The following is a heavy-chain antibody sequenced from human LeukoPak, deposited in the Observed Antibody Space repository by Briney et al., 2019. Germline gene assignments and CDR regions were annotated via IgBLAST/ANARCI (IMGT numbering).Heavy chain of an antibody. CDR1: GYSFTSYW. J-gene: IGHJ3*02. CDR2: IYPGDSDT. V-gene: IGHV5-51*01. Sequence: AESLKISCKGSGYSFTSYWIGWVRQMPGKGLEWMGIIYPGDSDTRYSPSFQGQVTISADKSISTAYLQWSSLKASDTAMYYCATSPYYYDSSGYGAFDIWGQGTMVTVSS. D-gene: IGHD3-22*01. CDR3: ATSPYYYDSSGYGAFDI.